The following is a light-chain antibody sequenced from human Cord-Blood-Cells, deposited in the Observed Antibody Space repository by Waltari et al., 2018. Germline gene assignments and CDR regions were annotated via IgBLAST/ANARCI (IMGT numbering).Light chain of an antibody. J-gene: IGLJ3*02. CDR3: AAWDDSLSGWV. CDR2: RNN. Sequence: QSVLTQPPSASGTPGQRVTISCSGSSSNIGRNYVYWYQQLPGTAPKHLIYRNNQRPSGVPDRFSGSKSGTSASLAISGLRSEDEADYYCAAWDDSLSGWVFGGGTKLTVL. V-gene: IGLV1-47*01. CDR1: SSNIGRNY.